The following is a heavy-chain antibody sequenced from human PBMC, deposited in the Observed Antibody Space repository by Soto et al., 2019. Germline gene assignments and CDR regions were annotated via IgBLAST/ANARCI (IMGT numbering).Heavy chain of an antibody. V-gene: IGHV1-69*13. CDR3: ARARDYYDSSGYYPFYYYGMDV. J-gene: IGHJ6*02. Sequence: SVKVSCKASGGTFSSYAISWVRQAPGQGLEWMGGIIPIFGTANYAQKFQGRVTITADESTSTAYMELSSLRSEDTAVYYCARARDYYDSSGYYPFYYYGMDVWGQGTTVTVS. CDR2: IIPIFGTA. CDR1: GGTFSSYA. D-gene: IGHD3-22*01.